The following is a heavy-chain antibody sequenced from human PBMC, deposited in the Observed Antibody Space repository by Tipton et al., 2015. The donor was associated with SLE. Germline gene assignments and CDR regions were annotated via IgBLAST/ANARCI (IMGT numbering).Heavy chain of an antibody. CDR2: INPSSGGT. J-gene: IGHJ4*02. CDR3: ARARRIAAAGDY. V-gene: IGHV1-2*02. Sequence: QLVQSGPEVKKPGASVKVSCKASGYTFTGYYMHWVRQAPGQGLEWMGWINPSSGGTNYAQKFQGRVTMTRDTSISTAYMELSRLRSDDTAVYYCARARRIAAAGDYWGQGTLVTVSS. D-gene: IGHD6-13*01. CDR1: GYTFTGYY.